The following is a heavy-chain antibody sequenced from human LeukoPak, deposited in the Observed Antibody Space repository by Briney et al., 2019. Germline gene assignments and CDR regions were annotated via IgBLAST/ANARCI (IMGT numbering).Heavy chain of an antibody. D-gene: IGHD6-13*01. Sequence: EGSLRLSCAASGFTFSIYEMNWVRQAPGEGLEWVSYISGSGSTIHYADSVKGRFTISRDSAKNSLYLQMNSLRAEDAAVYYCARNLYSSSWFAFDYWGQGTLVTVSS. CDR2: ISGSGSTI. CDR3: ARNLYSSSWFAFDY. CDR1: GFTFSIYE. V-gene: IGHV3-48*03. J-gene: IGHJ4*02.